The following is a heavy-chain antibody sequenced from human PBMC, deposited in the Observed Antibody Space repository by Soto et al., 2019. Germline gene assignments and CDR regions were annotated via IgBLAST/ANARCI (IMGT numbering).Heavy chain of an antibody. Sequence: GGSLRLSCAASGFTFSSYSMNWVRQAPGKGLEWVSSISSSSSYIYYADSVKGRFTISRDNAKNPLYLQMNSLRAEDTAVYYCARSYDFWSGYYKSTQNWFDPWGQGTLVTVSS. V-gene: IGHV3-21*01. J-gene: IGHJ5*02. CDR1: GFTFSSYS. CDR3: ARSYDFWSGYYKSTQNWFDP. CDR2: ISSSSSYI. D-gene: IGHD3-3*01.